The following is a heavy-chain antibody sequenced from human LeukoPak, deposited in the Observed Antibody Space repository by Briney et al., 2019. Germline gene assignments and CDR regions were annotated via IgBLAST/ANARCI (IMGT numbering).Heavy chain of an antibody. V-gene: IGHV3-23*01. J-gene: IGHJ4*02. CDR2: IAGSDGFT. CDR1: GFPFSSYA. Sequence: GGSLRLSCAASGFPFSSYAMNWVRQAPGKGLEWVSVIAGSDGFTQYADSVKGRFTISRDNSKNTVYLQMDRLRVEDTALYYCVRSLDYWGQGTLVTVSS. CDR3: VRSLDY.